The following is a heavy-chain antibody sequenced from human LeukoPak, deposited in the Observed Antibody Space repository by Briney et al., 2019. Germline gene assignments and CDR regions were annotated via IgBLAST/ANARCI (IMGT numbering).Heavy chain of an antibody. D-gene: IGHD6-13*01. Sequence: GGSLRLSCAASGFTFSSYAMTWVPQAPGKGLVWFSRINSAGISTNYADSVKGRFTISRDNAKNTLYLQMNSLRAEDTAIYYCARDIAAAVDYWGQGTLVTVSS. CDR1: GFTFSSYA. J-gene: IGHJ4*02. CDR3: ARDIAAAVDY. CDR2: INSAGIST. V-gene: IGHV3-74*01.